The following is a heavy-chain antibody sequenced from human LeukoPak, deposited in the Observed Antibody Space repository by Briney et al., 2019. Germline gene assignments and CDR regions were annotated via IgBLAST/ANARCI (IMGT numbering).Heavy chain of an antibody. Sequence: GGSLRLSCTASGFTFSSYAMSWVRQAPGKGLEWVSAVSGSGGSRYNADSVKGRFTISRDNSKNTLYLQMNSLRAEDTAVYYCAKDVRDSSGYPLFDYWGQGTLVTVSS. V-gene: IGHV3-23*01. CDR1: GFTFSSYA. CDR3: AKDVRDSSGYPLFDY. D-gene: IGHD3-22*01. J-gene: IGHJ4*02. CDR2: VSGSGGSR.